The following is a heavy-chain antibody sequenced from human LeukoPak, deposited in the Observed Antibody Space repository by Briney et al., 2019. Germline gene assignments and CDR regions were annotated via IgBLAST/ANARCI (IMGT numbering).Heavy chain of an antibody. CDR3: ARLGSYHYFDY. J-gene: IGHJ4*02. CDR1: GYTFTSYA. D-gene: IGHD1-26*01. Sequence: ASVKVSCKASGYTFTSYAMHWVRQAPGQRLEWMGWINAGNGNTKYSQKFQGRVTITRDTSASTAYMELSSLRSEDAAVYYCARLGSYHYFDYWGQGTLVTVSS. CDR2: INAGNGNT. V-gene: IGHV1-3*01.